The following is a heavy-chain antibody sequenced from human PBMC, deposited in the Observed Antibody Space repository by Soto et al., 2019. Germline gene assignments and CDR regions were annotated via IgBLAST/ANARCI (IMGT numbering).Heavy chain of an antibody. CDR1: GFTVSSNY. CDR3: ARTAKLHYYGMDV. J-gene: IGHJ6*02. V-gene: IGHV3-53*04. D-gene: IGHD1-1*01. Sequence: EVQLVESGGGLVQPGGSLRLSCAASGFTVSSNYMSWVRQAPGKGLEWVSVIYSGGCTYYADSVKGRFTISRHNSKNTLYLQMNSLRAEDTAVYYCARTAKLHYYGMDVWGQGTTVTVSS. CDR2: IYSGGCT.